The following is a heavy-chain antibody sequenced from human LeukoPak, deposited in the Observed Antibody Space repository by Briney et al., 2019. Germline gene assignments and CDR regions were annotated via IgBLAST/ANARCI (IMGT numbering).Heavy chain of an antibody. V-gene: IGHV3-74*01. CDR3: VREGGYDPFEN. J-gene: IGHJ4*02. CDR2: VDSDGSST. CDR1: GFTFSRDW. D-gene: IGHD5-12*01. Sequence: GGSLRLSCAASGFTFSRDWMHWVRQAPGKGLVWVSRVDSDGSSTSYAGSVKGRFTISRDNAKNTLYLQMNSLRAEDTAVYYCVREGGYDPFENWGQGTLVTVSS.